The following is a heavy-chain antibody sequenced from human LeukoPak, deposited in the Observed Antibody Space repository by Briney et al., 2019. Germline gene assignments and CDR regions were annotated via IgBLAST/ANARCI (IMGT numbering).Heavy chain of an antibody. J-gene: IGHJ6*01. D-gene: IGHD5-12*01. CDR2: IYPGDSDT. CDR3: ARDGYSGSYGMDV. Sequence: GESLKISCKGSGDSFTSYWIGWVRQMPGKGLEWMGIIYPGDSDTRYSPSFQGQVTISADKSISTAYLQWSSLKVSDTAMYYCARDGYSGSYGMDVWGQGTTVTVSS. CDR1: GDSFTSYW. V-gene: IGHV5-51*01.